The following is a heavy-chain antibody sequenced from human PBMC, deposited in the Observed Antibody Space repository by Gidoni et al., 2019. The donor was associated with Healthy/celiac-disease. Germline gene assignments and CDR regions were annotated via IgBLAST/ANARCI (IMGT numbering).Heavy chain of an antibody. J-gene: IGHJ4*02. D-gene: IGHD6-19*01. CDR3: ARGEYSSGWAYYFDY. Sequence: QLQLQESGPGLVKPSETLSLTCTVSGGSIRRSSYYWGWIRQPPGKGLEWIGSIYYSGSTYYNPSLKSRVTISVDTSKNQFSLKLSSVTAADTAVYYCARGEYSSGWAYYFDYWGQGTLVTVSS. CDR2: IYYSGST. CDR1: GGSIRRSSYY. V-gene: IGHV4-39*07.